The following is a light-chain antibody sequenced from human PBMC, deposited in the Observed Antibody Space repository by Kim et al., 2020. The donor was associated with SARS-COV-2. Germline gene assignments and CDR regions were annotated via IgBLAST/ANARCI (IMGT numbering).Light chain of an antibody. V-gene: IGLV1-51*01. Sequence: QSVLTQPPSVSAAPGQKVNISCTGGNSNIGDSFISWYQQVPGTAPKLVIYDNYKRAAGIPDRFSGSKSGTSATLDITGLQTGDEADYYCGTWDPSLTVGVFGGGTQLTVL. CDR2: DNY. CDR1: NSNIGDSF. CDR3: GTWDPSLTVGV. J-gene: IGLJ3*02.